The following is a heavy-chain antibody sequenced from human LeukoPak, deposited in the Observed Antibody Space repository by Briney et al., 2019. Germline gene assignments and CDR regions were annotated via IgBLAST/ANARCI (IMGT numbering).Heavy chain of an antibody. CDR1: GYTFTSYD. J-gene: IGHJ6*02. CDR2: MNPNSGNT. Sequence: GASVKVSCKASGYTFTSYDINWVRQATGQGLEWMGWMNPNSGNTNYAQRLQGRVTMTTDTSTSTAYLELRSLRSDDTAIYYCARPWRKGYYYGMDVWGQGTTVTVSS. V-gene: IGHV1-18*01. CDR3: ARPWRKGYYYGMDV.